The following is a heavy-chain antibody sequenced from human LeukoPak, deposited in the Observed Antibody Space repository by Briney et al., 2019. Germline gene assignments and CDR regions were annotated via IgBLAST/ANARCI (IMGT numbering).Heavy chain of an antibody. CDR2: IYYSGST. CDR1: GGSISSGGYY. Sequence: SETLSLTCTVSGGSISSGGYYWSWIRQHLGKGLEWIGYIYYSGSTYYNPSLKSRVTISVDTSKNQFSLKLSSVTAADTAVYYCARETYYYDSSGYVLSWGQGTPVTVSS. V-gene: IGHV4-31*03. D-gene: IGHD3-22*01. CDR3: ARETYYYDSSGYVLS. J-gene: IGHJ4*02.